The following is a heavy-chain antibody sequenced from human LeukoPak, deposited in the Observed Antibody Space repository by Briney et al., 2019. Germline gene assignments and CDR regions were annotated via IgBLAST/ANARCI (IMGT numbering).Heavy chain of an antibody. V-gene: IGHV3-23*01. D-gene: IGHD4-17*01. Sequence: GGSLRLSCTASGFAMSWVRQAPGKGLEWVASIRGSGDDSTYYADSVKGRFIISRDHFKNTLYLQMGSLRAEDSAVYYCANRVGLRYYYFDYWGQGTLVTVSS. CDR2: IRGSGDDST. CDR3: ANRVGLRYYYFDY. CDR1: GFA. J-gene: IGHJ4*02.